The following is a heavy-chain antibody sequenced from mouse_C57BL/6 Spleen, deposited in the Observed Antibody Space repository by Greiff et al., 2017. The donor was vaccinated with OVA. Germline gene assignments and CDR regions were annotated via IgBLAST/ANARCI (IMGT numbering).Heavy chain of an antibody. J-gene: IGHJ2*01. V-gene: IGHV10-1*01. D-gene: IGHD1-1*01. CDR1: GFSFNTYA. CDR2: IRSKSNNYAT. CDR3: VRQSDYYGSSFFDY. Sequence: EVMLVESGGGLVQPKGSLKLSCAASGFSFNTYAMNWVRQAPGTGLEWVARIRSKSNNYATYYADSVKDRFTISRDDSESMLYLQMNNLKTEDTAMYYCVRQSDYYGSSFFDYWGQGTTLTVSS.